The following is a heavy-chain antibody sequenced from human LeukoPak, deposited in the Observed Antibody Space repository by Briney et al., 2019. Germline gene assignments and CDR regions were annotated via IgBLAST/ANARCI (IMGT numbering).Heavy chain of an antibody. V-gene: IGHV4-38-2*01. D-gene: IGHD1-14*01. Sequence: SETLSLTCAVSGYSISSGYYWGWIRQPPGKGLEWIGSIYHSGSTYYNPSLKSRVTISVDTSKNQFSQKLSSVTAADTAVYYCARTGKTGGDYWGQGTLVTVSS. CDR1: GYSISSGYY. CDR3: ARTGKTGGDY. J-gene: IGHJ4*02. CDR2: IYHSGST.